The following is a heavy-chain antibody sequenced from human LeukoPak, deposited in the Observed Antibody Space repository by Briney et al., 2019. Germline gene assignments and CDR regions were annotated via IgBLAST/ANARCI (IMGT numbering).Heavy chain of an antibody. J-gene: IGHJ3*02. CDR1: GGSFSGCY. D-gene: IGHD3-22*01. CDR2: INHSGST. Sequence: SETLSLTCAVYGGSFSGCYWSWIRQPPGKGLEWIGEINHSGSTNYNPPLEGRVTISVDTSKNQFSLKLSSVTAADTAVYYCARLRYYDSSGYLEGADDAFDIWGQGTMVTVSS. V-gene: IGHV4-34*01. CDR3: ARLRYYDSSGYLEGADDAFDI.